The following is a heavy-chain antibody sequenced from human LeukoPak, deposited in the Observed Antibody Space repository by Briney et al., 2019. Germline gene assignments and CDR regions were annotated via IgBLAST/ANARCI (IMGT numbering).Heavy chain of an antibody. CDR3: AREDSSGWYNVYMDV. Sequence: ASVKVSCKASGYTFTSYYMHWVRQAPGQGLEWMGILDPSGGSTIYAQKLQGRVTMTTDTSTSTAYMELRSLRSDDTAVYYCAREDSSGWYNVYMDVWGKGTTVTVSS. CDR1: GYTFTSYY. CDR2: LDPSGGST. V-gene: IGHV1-46*01. J-gene: IGHJ6*03. D-gene: IGHD6-19*01.